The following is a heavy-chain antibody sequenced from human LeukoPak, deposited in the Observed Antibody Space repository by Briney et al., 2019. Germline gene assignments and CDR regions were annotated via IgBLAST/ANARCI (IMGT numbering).Heavy chain of an antibody. Sequence: GGSLRLSCAASGFPFNAYWTTWVRQAPGKGPEWVANIRQDGDTKYYVDSVKGRFTISRDNAMNSLYLQMNSLRAEDTAIYYCARSLPYGTTWYGRSDFWGQGALVTVSS. CDR2: IRQDGDTK. J-gene: IGHJ4*02. V-gene: IGHV3-7*03. CDR1: GFPFNAYW. CDR3: ARSLPYGTTWYGRSDF. D-gene: IGHD6-13*01.